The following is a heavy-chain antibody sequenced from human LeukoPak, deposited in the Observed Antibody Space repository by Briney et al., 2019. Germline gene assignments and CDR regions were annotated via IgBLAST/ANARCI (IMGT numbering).Heavy chain of an antibody. D-gene: IGHD6-19*01. CDR3: AKDTVASSGYYFDY. Sequence: GGSLRLSCAASGFTFSSYAMSWVRQAPGKGLEWVSAISGSGGSTYYADSVKGRFTISRDNSKNTLYLQMNSLRTEDTAVYYCAKDTVASSGYYFDYWGQGTLVTVSS. CDR2: ISGSGGST. J-gene: IGHJ4*02. V-gene: IGHV3-23*01. CDR1: GFTFSSYA.